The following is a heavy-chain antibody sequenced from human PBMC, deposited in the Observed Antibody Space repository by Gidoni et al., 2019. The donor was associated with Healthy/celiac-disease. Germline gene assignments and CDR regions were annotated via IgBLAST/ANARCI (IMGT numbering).Heavy chain of an antibody. V-gene: IGHV1-8*01. J-gene: IGHJ6*02. D-gene: IGHD3-16*01. CDR3: ARDSSPQLLGDPRYYGMDV. CDR2: MNTNSGNT. CDR1: VYTFTSYD. Sequence: QVQLVQSGAEVKKPGDSVKVSCKASVYTFTSYDINWVRQATGQGLEWMGWMNTNSGNTGYAQKFQGRVTMTRNTSISTAYMELSSLRSEDTAVYYCARDSSPQLLGDPRYYGMDVWGQGTTVTVSS.